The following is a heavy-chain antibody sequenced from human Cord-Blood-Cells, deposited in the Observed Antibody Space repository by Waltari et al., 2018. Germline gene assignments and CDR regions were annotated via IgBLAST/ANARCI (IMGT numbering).Heavy chain of an antibody. J-gene: IGHJ3*02. V-gene: IGHV4-30-4*08. CDR2: IYYSGGT. Sequence: QVQLQESGPGLVKPSQTLSLTCTVSGGSISSGDYYWSWIRQPPGKGLEWIGYIYYSGGTYDNPARKSRVTISVDTAKNQFSLKLSSVTAADTAVYYCARTLPITIFGVVIRHDAFDIWGQGTMVTVSS. D-gene: IGHD3-3*01. CDR3: ARTLPITIFGVVIRHDAFDI. CDR1: GGSISSGDYY.